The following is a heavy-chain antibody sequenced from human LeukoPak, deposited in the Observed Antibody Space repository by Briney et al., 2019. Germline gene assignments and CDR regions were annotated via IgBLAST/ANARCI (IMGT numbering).Heavy chain of an antibody. V-gene: IGHV3-23*01. CDR2: ISGSGGST. Sequence: PGGSLRLSCAASGFTFSSYAMSWVRQAPGKGQEWVSAISGSGGSTYYADSVKGRFTISRDNSKNTLYLQMNSLRAEDTAVYYCAKASSSSYYYGMDVWGQGTTVTVSS. D-gene: IGHD6-13*01. CDR3: AKASSSSYYYGMDV. CDR1: GFTFSSYA. J-gene: IGHJ6*02.